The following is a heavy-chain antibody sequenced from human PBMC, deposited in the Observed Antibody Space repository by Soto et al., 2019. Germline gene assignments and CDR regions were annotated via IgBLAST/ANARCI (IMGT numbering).Heavy chain of an antibody. CDR1: GGSISSGGYY. CDR3: ARAGFGGAFDI. D-gene: IGHD3-3*01. V-gene: IGHV4-31*03. CDR2: IYYSGST. Sequence: QVQLQESGPGLVKPSQTLSLTCTVSGGSISSGGYYWSWIRQHPGKGLEWIGYIYYSGSTYYNPSLKSRVTTPVDKSKNQLSLKLSSVTAAETAVYYCARAGFGGAFDIWGQGTMVTVSS. J-gene: IGHJ3*02.